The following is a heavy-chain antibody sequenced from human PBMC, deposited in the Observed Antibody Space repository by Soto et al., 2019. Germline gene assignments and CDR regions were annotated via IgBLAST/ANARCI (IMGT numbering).Heavy chain of an antibody. CDR2: ISGSGGST. J-gene: IGHJ4*02. D-gene: IGHD6-13*01. CDR3: AKDAFYKPPIAAAGTGGGRARTPNH. CDR1: GFTFSSYA. V-gene: IGHV3-23*01. Sequence: PGGSLRLSCAASGFTFSSYAMSWVRQAPGKGLEWVSAISGSGGSTYYADSVKGRFTISRDNSKNTLYLQMNSLRAEDTAVYYCAKDAFYKPPIAAAGTGGGRARTPNHWGQGTLVTVSS.